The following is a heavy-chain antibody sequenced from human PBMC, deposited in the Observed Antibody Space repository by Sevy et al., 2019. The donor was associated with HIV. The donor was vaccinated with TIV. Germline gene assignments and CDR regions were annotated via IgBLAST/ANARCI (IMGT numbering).Heavy chain of an antibody. J-gene: IGHJ4*02. Sequence: SETLSLTCAVYGGSFSGYYWSWIRQPPGKGLEWIAEINHSGSTNYNPSLKSRVTISVDTSKNQFSLKLSSVTAADTAVYYCARGRGAYDFWSGPNRLYYFDYWGQGTLVTVSS. CDR2: INHSGST. D-gene: IGHD3-3*01. CDR3: ARGRGAYDFWSGPNRLYYFDY. V-gene: IGHV4-34*01. CDR1: GGSFSGYY.